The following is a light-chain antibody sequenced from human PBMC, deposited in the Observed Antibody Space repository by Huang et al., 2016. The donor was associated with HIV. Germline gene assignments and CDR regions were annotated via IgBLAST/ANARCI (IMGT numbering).Light chain of an antibody. CDR1: QSVSSD. CDR3: QQRSDWPRT. CDR2: GAS. J-gene: IGKJ2*01. V-gene: IGKV3-11*01. Sequence: EIVLTQSPATLSLSPGERATLSCRASQSVSSDLDWYQQKAGQAPRLLIYGASNRATGSPARFSGSGSGTDFTITISSLEPEDFAVYYCQQRSDWPRTFGQGTKLEIK.